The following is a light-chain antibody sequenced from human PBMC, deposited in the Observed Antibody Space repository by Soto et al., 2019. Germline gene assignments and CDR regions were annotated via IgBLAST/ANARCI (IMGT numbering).Light chain of an antibody. CDR3: QQYGDSPRT. CDR1: QSVGNDY. J-gene: IGKJ1*01. V-gene: IGKV3-20*01. Sequence: EIVLTQSPGTLSLSPGDGATLSCRASQSVGNDYLAWYQQKPGQAPRLLIYTASSRATGIPDRFSGSGSGTDFTLTISRLEPEDFAVYYCQQYGDSPRTFGQGTKVEIK. CDR2: TAS.